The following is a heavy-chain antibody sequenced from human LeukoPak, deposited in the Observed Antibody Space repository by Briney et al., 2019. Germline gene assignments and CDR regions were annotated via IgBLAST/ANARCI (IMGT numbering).Heavy chain of an antibody. CDR3: ARVRLDYYYYYMDV. CDR2: LYPSGST. Sequence: PSETLSLTCTVSGGSISSYYWSWIRQPAGKGLEWIGRLYPSGSTNYNPSLKSRVTMSVDTSKDQFSLKLSSVAAADTAVDYCARVRLDYYYYYMDVWGKGTTVTVSS. J-gene: IGHJ6*03. V-gene: IGHV4-4*07. CDR1: GGSISSYY.